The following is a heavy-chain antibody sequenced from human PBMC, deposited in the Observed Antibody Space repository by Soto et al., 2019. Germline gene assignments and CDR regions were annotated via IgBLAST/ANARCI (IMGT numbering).Heavy chain of an antibody. J-gene: IGHJ5*02. V-gene: IGHV1-46*01. CDR1: VYTFTGYY. D-gene: IGHD2-15*01. CDR3: ARAGADIVVVVAATPGVANSNWFDP. CDR2: INPSGGST. Sequence: SVKVCCNSSVYTFTGYYMHLVRQAPGQGLEWMGIINPSGGSTSYAQKFQGRVTMTRDTSTSTVYMELSSLRSEDTAVYYCARAGADIVVVVAATPGVANSNWFDPWGQGTLVTVSS.